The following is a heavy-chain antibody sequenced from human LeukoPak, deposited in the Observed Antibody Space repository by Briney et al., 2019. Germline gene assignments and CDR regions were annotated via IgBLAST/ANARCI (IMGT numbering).Heavy chain of an antibody. V-gene: IGHV2-70*11. CDR2: IDWDDTK. CDR3: ARLFAYAPSTSYWGFDF. D-gene: IGHD3-10*01. CDR1: GFSLSVSGMC. J-gene: IGHJ4*02. Sequence: SGPALVKPTQTLTLTCTFTGFSLSVSGMCVTWIRQPPGKALEWLARIDWDDTKYYSDSLKTRLTISKDTSRDQVVLTLTNVDPTDTATYFCARLFAYAPSTSYWGFDFWGPGTLAIVSS.